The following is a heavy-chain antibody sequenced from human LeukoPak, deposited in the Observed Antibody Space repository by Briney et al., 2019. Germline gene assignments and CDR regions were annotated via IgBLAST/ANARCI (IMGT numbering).Heavy chain of an antibody. D-gene: IGHD2-15*01. V-gene: IGHV4-34*01. CDR1: GGSFSGYY. J-gene: IGHJ6*02. Sequence: KPSEALSLTCAVYGGSFSGYYWSWIRQPPGKGLEWIGEINHSGSTNYNPSLKSRVTISVDTSKNQFSLKLSSVTAADTAVYYCARDGGPYYYYYGMDVWGQGTTVTVSS. CDR2: INHSGST. CDR3: ARDGGPYYYYYGMDV.